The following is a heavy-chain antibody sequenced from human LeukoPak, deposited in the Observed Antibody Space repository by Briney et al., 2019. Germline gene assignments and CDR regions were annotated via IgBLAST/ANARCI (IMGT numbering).Heavy chain of an antibody. D-gene: IGHD1-1*01. Sequence: PGGSLRLSCAASGFTFSSYSMNWVREAPGKGLEWVSYISSSSSTIYYADSVKGRFTISRDNAKNSLYLQMNSLRAEDTAVYYCARWNDNRVVYWGQGTLVTVSS. V-gene: IGHV3-48*01. CDR1: GFTFSSYS. J-gene: IGHJ4*02. CDR3: ARWNDNRVVY. CDR2: ISSSSSTI.